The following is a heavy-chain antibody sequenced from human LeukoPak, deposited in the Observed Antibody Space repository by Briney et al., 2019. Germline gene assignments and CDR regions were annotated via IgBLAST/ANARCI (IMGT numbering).Heavy chain of an antibody. D-gene: IGHD5-12*01. Sequence: SETLSLTCTVSGVSISSTNYYWAWIRQPPGKGLEWIGTIYYSGNTYYNPSLKSRVTISVDTSKNQFALKLDSVTAADTAVYYCASNLSGYNSFDYWGQGTLVTVSS. CDR3: ASNLSGYNSFDY. J-gene: IGHJ4*02. CDR2: IYYSGNT. CDR1: GVSISSTNYY. V-gene: IGHV4-39*01.